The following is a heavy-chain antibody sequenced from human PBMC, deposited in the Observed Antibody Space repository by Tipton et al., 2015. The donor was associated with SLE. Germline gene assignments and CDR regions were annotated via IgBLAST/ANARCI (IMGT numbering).Heavy chain of an antibody. J-gene: IGHJ6*03. V-gene: IGHV4-61*09. CDR1: GGSISSGDYY. Sequence: TLSLTCTVSGGSISSGDYYWSWIRQPAGKGLEWIGYIYTSGSTNYNPSLKSRVTISLDTSKNQFSLKLSSVTAADTAVYYCARVESYYYYYMDVWGKGTTVTVSS. CDR2: IYTSGST. D-gene: IGHD3-3*01. CDR3: ARVESYYYYYMDV.